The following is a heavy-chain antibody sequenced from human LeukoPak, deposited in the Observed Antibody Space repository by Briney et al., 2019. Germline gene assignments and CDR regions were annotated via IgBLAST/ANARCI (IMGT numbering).Heavy chain of an antibody. CDR3: ACIAALDRDY. D-gene: IGHD6-25*01. Sequence: ASVKVSCKASGYTFTSYCMHWVRQAPGQGLEWMGIINPSGGSASYAQKFQGRVTMTRDTSTSTVYMELSSLRSEDTAVYYCACIAALDRDYWGQGTLVTVSS. CDR1: GYTFTSYC. CDR2: INPSGGSA. V-gene: IGHV1-46*01. J-gene: IGHJ4*02.